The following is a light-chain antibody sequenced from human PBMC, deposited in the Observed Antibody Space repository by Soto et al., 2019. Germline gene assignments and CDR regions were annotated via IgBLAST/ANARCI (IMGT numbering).Light chain of an antibody. CDR1: QSVLYSANNKNY. Sequence: DIVMTQSPHCLSFSLGHRGTINCRSSQSVLYSANNKNYLAWYQQKPGQPPKLLIFWASTRKSGVPDRFSGSGSGTDFTLTINRLQAEDAAVYYCQQHSITPCTFGGGTKVDIK. CDR2: WAS. V-gene: IGKV4-1*01. J-gene: IGKJ4*01. CDR3: QQHSITPCT.